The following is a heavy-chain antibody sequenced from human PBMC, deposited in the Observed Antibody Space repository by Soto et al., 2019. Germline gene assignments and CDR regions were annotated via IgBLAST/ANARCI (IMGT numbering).Heavy chain of an antibody. CDR1: GFTFSNYF. J-gene: IGHJ4*02. CDR2: IKQDGSDK. Sequence: EVQLVESGGGLVQPGGSLRLSCAASGFTFSNYFMTWVRQAPGKGLEWVANIKQDGSDKYYVDSVKGRFTISRDNAKNSLYLQMNSLRAEDTAVYYCGGSSGWPGVFDCWGQGTLVTVS. D-gene: IGHD6-19*01. V-gene: IGHV3-7*05. CDR3: GGSSGWPGVFDC.